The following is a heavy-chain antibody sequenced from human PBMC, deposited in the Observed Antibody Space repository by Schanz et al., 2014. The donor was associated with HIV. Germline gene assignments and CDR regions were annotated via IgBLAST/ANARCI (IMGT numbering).Heavy chain of an antibody. Sequence: QVQLVESGGGVVQPGRSLRLSCAASGFTFSSYGMHWVRQAPGKGLEWGAVIWDDGSNKYYADSVKGRFTTSRDNSKNTLYLQMNSLRAEDTAVYYCARAPSDFWMAYFDYWGQGTLVTVSS. D-gene: IGHD3-3*01. CDR2: IWDDGSNK. CDR1: GFTFSSYG. CDR3: ARAPSDFWMAYFDY. J-gene: IGHJ4*02. V-gene: IGHV3-33*01.